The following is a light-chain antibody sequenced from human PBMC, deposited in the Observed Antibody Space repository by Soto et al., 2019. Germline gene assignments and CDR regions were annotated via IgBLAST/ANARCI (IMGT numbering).Light chain of an antibody. J-gene: IGKJ1*01. CDR3: QQYNNWPPT. Sequence: ELVLTQSPATLSVPPGERAALSCRASQSVRSNLAWYQQKPGQAPRLLIYGVSTRATGIPDRFSGSGSGTEFTLTISSLQSEDFAVYCCQQYNNWPPTFGQGTKVDNK. V-gene: IGKV3-15*01. CDR1: QSVRSN. CDR2: GVS.